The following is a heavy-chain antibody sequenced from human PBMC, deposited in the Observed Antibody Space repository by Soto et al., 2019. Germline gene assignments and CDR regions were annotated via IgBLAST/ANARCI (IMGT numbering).Heavy chain of an antibody. Sequence: QVTLKESGPVLVKPTETLTLTCTVSGFSLSNARMGVSWIRQPPGKALEWLAHIFSNDEKSYSTSLKSRFTIXTXXSKSQVVLTMTNLDPVDTATYYCARINDILTGFDYWGQGTLVTVSS. CDR1: GFSLSNARMG. CDR2: IFSNDEK. V-gene: IGHV2-26*01. J-gene: IGHJ4*02. D-gene: IGHD3-9*01. CDR3: ARINDILTGFDY.